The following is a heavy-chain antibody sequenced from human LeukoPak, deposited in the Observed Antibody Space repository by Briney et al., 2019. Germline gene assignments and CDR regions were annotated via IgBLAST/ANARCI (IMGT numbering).Heavy chain of an antibody. CDR3: ARGLWEMRVGSDWFADHQRFDY. J-gene: IGHJ4*02. CDR2: ISYDGSNK. V-gene: IGHV3-30-3*01. D-gene: IGHD3/OR15-3a*01. CDR1: GFTFSSYA. Sequence: GGSLRLSCAASGFTFSSYAMNWVRQAPGKGLEWVAVISYDGSNKYYADSVKGRFTISRDNSKNTLYLQMNSLRAEDTAVYYCARGLWEMRVGSDWFADHQRFDYWGQGTLVTVSS.